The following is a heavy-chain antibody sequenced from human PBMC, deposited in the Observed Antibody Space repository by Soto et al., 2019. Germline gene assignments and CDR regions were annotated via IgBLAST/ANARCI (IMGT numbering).Heavy chain of an antibody. V-gene: IGHV4-31*03. CDR3: ARVDHRGYFAILTDY. Sequence: QVQLQESGPGLVKPSQTLSLTCTVSGDSLSSGGYYWSWIRQHPGKGLEWIGHIYDSVNTYYSPSLRSRVTISADMSKNQFSLNLRSVTAADTAVYYCARVDHRGYFAILTDYWGQGTLVTVSS. CDR2: IYDSVNT. D-gene: IGHD3-9*01. J-gene: IGHJ4*02. CDR1: GDSLSSGGYY.